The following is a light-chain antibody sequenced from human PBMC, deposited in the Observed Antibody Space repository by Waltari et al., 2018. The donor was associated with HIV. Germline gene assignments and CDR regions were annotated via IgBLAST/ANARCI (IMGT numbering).Light chain of an antibody. CDR2: GNT. CDR1: DSNLGAHYD. V-gene: IGLV1-40*01. J-gene: IGLJ1*01. CDR3: QSYDNSLSGYV. Sequence: QSVLTQPPSVSGAPGQRFPISCTGSDSNLGAHYDVHWYQQLPGTAPKVLIYGNTNRPSGVPDRFSGSKSDTSASLAITGLQAEDEADYYCQSYDNSLSGYVFGTGTKVSVL.